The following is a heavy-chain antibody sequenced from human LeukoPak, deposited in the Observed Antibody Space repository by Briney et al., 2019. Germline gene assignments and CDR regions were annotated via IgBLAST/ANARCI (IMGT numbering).Heavy chain of an antibody. CDR3: ATAIRWFGEDEN. D-gene: IGHD3-10*01. Sequence: GASVKVSCKASGGTFSSYAISWVRQAPGQGLEWMGGIIPIFGTANYAQKFQGRVTMTEDTSTDTAYMELSSLRSEDTAVYYCATAIRWFGEDENWGQGTLVTVSS. CDR1: GGTFSSYA. CDR2: IIPIFGTA. J-gene: IGHJ4*02. V-gene: IGHV1-69*06.